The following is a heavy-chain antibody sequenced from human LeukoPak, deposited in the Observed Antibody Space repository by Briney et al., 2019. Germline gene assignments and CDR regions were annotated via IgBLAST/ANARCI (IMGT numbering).Heavy chain of an antibody. J-gene: IGHJ4*02. Sequence: PGGSLRLSCAASGFTFSSYAMHWVRQAPGKGLEWVAVISYDGSNKYYADSVKGRFTISRDNSKNTLYLQMNSLRAGDTAVYYCARGSIWELNYWGQGTLVTVSS. CDR2: ISYDGSNK. CDR3: ARGSIWELNY. V-gene: IGHV3-30*04. D-gene: IGHD1-26*01. CDR1: GFTFSSYA.